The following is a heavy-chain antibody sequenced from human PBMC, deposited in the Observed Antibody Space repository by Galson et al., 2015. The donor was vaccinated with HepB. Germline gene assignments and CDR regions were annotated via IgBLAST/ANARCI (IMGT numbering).Heavy chain of an antibody. CDR3: ARDKRGDYSNSLWDYYGMDV. D-gene: IGHD4-11*01. V-gene: IGHV1-3*01. Sequence: WVRQAPGQRLAWMGWINVGNGDTKYSQKFQGRVTITRDTYASTVHMELSSLRSEDTAVYYCARDKRGDYSNSLWDYYGMDVWGQGTTVIV. J-gene: IGHJ6*02. CDR2: INVGNGDT.